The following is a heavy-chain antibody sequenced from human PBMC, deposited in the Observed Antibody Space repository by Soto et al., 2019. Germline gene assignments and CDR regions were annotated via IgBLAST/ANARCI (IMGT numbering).Heavy chain of an antibody. Sequence: GGSLRLSCAASGFTFSDHYMDWVRQAPGKGLEWVGRIRNKANSYTTQYAASVKGRFTISRDDSKNSLYLQMNSLKTEDTAVYYCARGGYCSSTSCHSDYYGMDVWGQGTTVTVSS. CDR3: ARGGYCSSTSCHSDYYGMDV. J-gene: IGHJ6*02. D-gene: IGHD2-2*01. CDR1: GFTFSDHY. V-gene: IGHV3-72*01. CDR2: IRNKANSYTT.